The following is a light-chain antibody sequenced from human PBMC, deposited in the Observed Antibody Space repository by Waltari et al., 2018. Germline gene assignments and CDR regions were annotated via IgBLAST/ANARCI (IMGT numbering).Light chain of an antibody. CDR1: QSVGRH. CDR2: DAS. Sequence: DIVLTQSQATLALSPGERATVSCRASQSVGRHLAWYQQKPGQAPRLLIYDASDRSADTPARFSGSGSGTDFTLTISSLEPEDFVVYYCQQRSTWPSVTFGGGTKVEIK. J-gene: IGKJ4*01. V-gene: IGKV3-11*01. CDR3: QQRSTWPSVT.